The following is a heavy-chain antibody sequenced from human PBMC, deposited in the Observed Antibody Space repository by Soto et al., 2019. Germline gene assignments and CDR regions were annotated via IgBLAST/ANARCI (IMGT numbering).Heavy chain of an antibody. CDR2: INAGNGNT. Sequence: ASVKVSCKASGYTFTSYAMHWVRQAPGQRLEWMGWINAGNGNTKYSQKFQGRVTITRDTSASTAYMELSSLRSEDTAVYYCARSYSSSGIFDYWGQGTLVTVSS. D-gene: IGHD6-6*01. CDR1: GYTFTSYA. CDR3: ARSYSSSGIFDY. J-gene: IGHJ4*02. V-gene: IGHV1-3*01.